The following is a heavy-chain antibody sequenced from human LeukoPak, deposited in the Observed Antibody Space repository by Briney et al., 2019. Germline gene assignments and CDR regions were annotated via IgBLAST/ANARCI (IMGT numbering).Heavy chain of an antibody. CDR3: ARVVPAAMGTYYYYYYYMDV. J-gene: IGHJ6*03. D-gene: IGHD2-2*01. V-gene: IGHV3-21*01. Sequence: GGSLRLSCAASGFTFSSYSMNWVRQAPGKGLEWVSSISSSSSYIYYADSVKGRFTISRDNAKNSLYLQMNSLRAEDTAVYYCARVVPAAMGTYYYYYYYMDVWGKGTTVTVSS. CDR2: ISSSSSYI. CDR1: GFTFSSYS.